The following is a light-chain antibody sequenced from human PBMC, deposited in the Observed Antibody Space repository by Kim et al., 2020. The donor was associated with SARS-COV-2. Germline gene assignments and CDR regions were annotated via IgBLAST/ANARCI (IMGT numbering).Light chain of an antibody. Sequence: ALGQTVRITCQGDSLRRFYASWYQQKPGQAPVLVFSSKNNRPSGIPDRFSGSNSGNTASLTITEAQAEDEADYYCNSRDSSGNYRLFGGGTKLTVL. J-gene: IGLJ2*01. CDR2: SKN. CDR3: NSRDSSGNYRL. CDR1: SLRRFY. V-gene: IGLV3-19*01.